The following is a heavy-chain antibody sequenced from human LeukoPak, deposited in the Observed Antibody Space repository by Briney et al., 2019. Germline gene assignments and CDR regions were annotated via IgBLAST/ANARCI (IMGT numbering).Heavy chain of an antibody. Sequence: SETLSLTCAVYGESFSGYYWSWIRQPPGKGLEWIGEINHSGSTNYNPSLKSRVTISVDTSKNQFSLKLSSVTAADTAVYYCATYCTNISCYAGDAFDIWGQGTMVTVSP. J-gene: IGHJ3*02. D-gene: IGHD2-2*01. CDR1: GESFSGYY. V-gene: IGHV4-34*01. CDR3: ATYCTNISCYAGDAFDI. CDR2: INHSGST.